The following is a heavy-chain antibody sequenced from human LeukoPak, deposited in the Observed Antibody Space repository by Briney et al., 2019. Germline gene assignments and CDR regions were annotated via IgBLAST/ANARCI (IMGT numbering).Heavy chain of an antibody. CDR1: GFTFSSYG. CDR2: ISYDGSNK. Sequence: GGSLRLSCAASGFTFSSYGMHWVRQAPGKGLEWVAVISYDGSNKYYADSVKGRFTVSRDNSKNTLYLQMNSLRAEDTAVYYCAKDYYGSGSYYLRAFYYYGMDVWGQGTTVTVSS. CDR3: AKDYYGSGSYYLRAFYYYGMDV. D-gene: IGHD3-10*01. V-gene: IGHV3-30*18. J-gene: IGHJ6*02.